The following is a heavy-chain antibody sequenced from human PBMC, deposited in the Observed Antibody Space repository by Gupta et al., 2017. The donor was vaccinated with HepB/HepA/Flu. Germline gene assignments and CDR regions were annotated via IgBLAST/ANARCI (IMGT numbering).Heavy chain of an antibody. Sequence: EVQLLESGGGLVQPGGSLRLSFAASGFTFRAYAMWCVRQAPGKGIEWVATFSGNDGNTFYADSGKGRFTISRDNSKNTLYLQMNSLRDEDTAVYYCAKRLRDTSGHFDFWGQGTLLTVSS. CDR3: AKRLRDTSGHFDF. CDR1: GFTFRAYA. D-gene: IGHD5-24*01. CDR2: FSGNDGNT. V-gene: IGHV3-23*01. J-gene: IGHJ4*02.